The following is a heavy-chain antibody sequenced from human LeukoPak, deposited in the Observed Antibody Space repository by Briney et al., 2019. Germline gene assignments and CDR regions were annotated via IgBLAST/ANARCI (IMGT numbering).Heavy chain of an antibody. V-gene: IGHV3-21*01. CDR2: ITRSSSFV. CDR1: GFTFSSYS. Sequence: KPGGSPRLSCAASGFTFSSYSMNWVRQAPGKGLEWVSSITRSSSFVYYADSVKGRFTISRDNAKNSLYLQMSSLRAEDTAVYYCASEIPNLRYCTSTSCDYWGQGTLVTVSS. CDR3: ASEIPNLRYCTSTSCDY. J-gene: IGHJ4*02. D-gene: IGHD2-2*01.